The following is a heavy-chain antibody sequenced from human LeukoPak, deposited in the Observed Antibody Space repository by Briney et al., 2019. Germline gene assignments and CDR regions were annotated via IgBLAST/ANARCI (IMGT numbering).Heavy chain of an antibody. J-gene: IGHJ6*02. CDR2: IKQDGSEK. CDR3: ANAYYGMDV. Sequence: TGGSLRLSCAASGFTFSSYSMNWVRQAPGKGLEWVANIKQDGSEKYYVDSVKGRFTISRDNAKNSLYLQMNSLRAEDTAVYYCANAYYGMDVWGQGTTVTVS. V-gene: IGHV3-7*03. CDR1: GFTFSSYS.